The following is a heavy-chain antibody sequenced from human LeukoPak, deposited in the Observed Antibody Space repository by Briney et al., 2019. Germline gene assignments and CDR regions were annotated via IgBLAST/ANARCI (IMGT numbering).Heavy chain of an antibody. Sequence: SETLSLTCTVSGYSISSGYYWGWIRQPPGKGLEWIGSIYHSGSTYHNPSLKSRVTISVDTSKNQFSLKLSSVTAADTAVYYCARDSFDPPYYDFWSGYYLRSGVLLLWGQGTLVTVSS. J-gene: IGHJ4*02. CDR2: IYHSGST. CDR1: GYSISSGYY. D-gene: IGHD3-3*01. V-gene: IGHV4-38-2*02. CDR3: ARDSFDPPYYDFWSGYYLRSGVLLL.